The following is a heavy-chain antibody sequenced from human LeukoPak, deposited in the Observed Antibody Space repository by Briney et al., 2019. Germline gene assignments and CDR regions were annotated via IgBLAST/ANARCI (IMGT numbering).Heavy chain of an antibody. J-gene: IGHJ4*02. Sequence: GASVKVSCKASGYTFTGYYMHWVRQAPGQGLEWMGWINPTSGGTNYAQKFQGRVTMTRDTSISTAYMELSRLRSDDTAVYYCARGALYNWNYVLFDYWGQGTLVTVSS. CDR3: ARGALYNWNYVLFDY. CDR2: INPTSGGT. CDR1: GYTFTGYY. D-gene: IGHD1-7*01. V-gene: IGHV1-2*02.